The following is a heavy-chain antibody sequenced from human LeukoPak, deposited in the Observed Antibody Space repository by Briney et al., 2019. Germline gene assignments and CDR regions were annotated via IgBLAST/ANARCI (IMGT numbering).Heavy chain of an antibody. D-gene: IGHD3-9*01. CDR2: ISYDGSNK. V-gene: IGHV3-30*18. CDR3: AKASLRYFDWDAFDI. Sequence: GGSLRLSCAASGFTFSSYGMHWVRQAPGKGLEWVAVISYDGSNKYYADSVKGRFTISRDNSKNTLYLQMNSLRAEDTAVYYCAKASLRYFDWDAFDIWGQGTMATVSS. J-gene: IGHJ3*02. CDR1: GFTFSSYG.